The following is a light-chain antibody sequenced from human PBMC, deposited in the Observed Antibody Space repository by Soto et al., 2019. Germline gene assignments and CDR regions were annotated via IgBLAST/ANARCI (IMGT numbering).Light chain of an antibody. V-gene: IGKV4-1*01. CDR3: QQYYSTPWT. J-gene: IGKJ1*01. Sequence: DIVMTQSPDSLAVSLGERATINCKSSQSVLYSSNNKNDLAWYQQKPGQPPKLLIYWASTRESGVPDRFSGSGSGTDVTLTISSLQAEDVAVYYCQQYYSTPWTFGQGTKVEIK. CDR2: WAS. CDR1: QSVLYSSNNKND.